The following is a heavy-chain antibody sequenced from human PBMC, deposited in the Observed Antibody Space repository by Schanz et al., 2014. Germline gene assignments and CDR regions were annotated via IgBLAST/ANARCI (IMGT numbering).Heavy chain of an antibody. D-gene: IGHD6-25*01. V-gene: IGHV4-4*02. CDR2: IYHSGNT. Sequence: QVQLQESGPGLVKPSGTLSLTCAVSGASISSSNWWSWVRQPPGKGLEWIGEIYHSGNTNYNASLKSRVTIPVDNPKTQFSRRVRSVTAADTAVYYCAREPLSGYNWFDPWGQGSLVTVSS. CDR1: GASISSSNW. CDR3: AREPLSGYNWFDP. J-gene: IGHJ5*02.